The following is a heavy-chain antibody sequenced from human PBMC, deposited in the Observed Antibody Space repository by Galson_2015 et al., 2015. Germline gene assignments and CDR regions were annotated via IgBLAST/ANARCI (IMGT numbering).Heavy chain of an antibody. CDR2: IYHVGST. CDR3: AKAGTWNLDY. D-gene: IGHD3-10*01. CDR1: AASISSNNW. Sequence: EILSLTCAVSAASISSNNWWSWVRQPPGKGLEWIGEIYHVGSTHYNPSLKSRFTISVDKSKNQFSLKLTSVTAADTAVYYCAKAGTWNLDYWGQGTLVTVSS. V-gene: IGHV4-4*02. J-gene: IGHJ4*02.